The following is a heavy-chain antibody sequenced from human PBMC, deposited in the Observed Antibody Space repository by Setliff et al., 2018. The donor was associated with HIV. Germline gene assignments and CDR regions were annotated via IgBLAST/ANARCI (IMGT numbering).Heavy chain of an antibody. CDR1: GYTFNSYG. CDR2: ISGYNGNT. Sequence: ASVKVSCKASGYTFNSYGISWVRQAPGQGLEWMGWISGYNGNTNYAQKVQGRVTMTTDTSTSTAYMELRSLRSDDTAVYYCATTGPYSGSLYGMDVWGQGTTVTVSS. CDR3: ATTGPYSGSLYGMDV. V-gene: IGHV1-18*01. D-gene: IGHD1-26*01. J-gene: IGHJ6*02.